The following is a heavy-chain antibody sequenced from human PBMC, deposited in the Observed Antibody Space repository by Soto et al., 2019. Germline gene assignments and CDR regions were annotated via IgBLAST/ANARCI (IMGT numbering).Heavy chain of an antibody. CDR3: ARGFSRHRSSWYELSYYDYRMDV. J-gene: IGHJ6*01. Sequence: QVQLVQSGAEVKKPGASVKVYCKASGYTFTSYAISWVRQAPGQGLVWMVWISAYNGNTNYAQKLQGRVAMTTDTPTNTGYMELRSLRSDDTDVYYCARGFSRHRSSWYELSYYDYRMDVWGQGTTVTVS. CDR1: GYTFTSYA. V-gene: IGHV1-18*01. CDR2: ISAYNGNT. D-gene: IGHD6-13*01.